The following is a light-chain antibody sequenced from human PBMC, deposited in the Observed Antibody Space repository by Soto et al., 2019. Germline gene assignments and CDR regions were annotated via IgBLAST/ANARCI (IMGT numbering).Light chain of an antibody. Sequence: DLQMTQSPSSLSASVGDRVTITCRATQDISNYLAWYQQKPGKVPKLLIYAASTLQPGVPSRFRGSGSGTDFTLTISSLQPEDVATYYCQKYNSAPTWTFGQGTKVEIK. CDR2: AAS. CDR3: QKYNSAPTWT. CDR1: QDISNY. J-gene: IGKJ1*01. V-gene: IGKV1-27*01.